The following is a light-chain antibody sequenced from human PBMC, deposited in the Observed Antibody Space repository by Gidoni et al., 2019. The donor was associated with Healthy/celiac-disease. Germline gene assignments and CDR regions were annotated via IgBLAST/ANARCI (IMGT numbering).Light chain of an antibody. CDR1: QSVSSSY. V-gene: IGKV3-20*01. CDR3: QQYGSSLWT. J-gene: IGKJ1*01. Sequence: EIVSTQSPGTLSLSPGERATLSCRASQSVSSSYLAWYQQKPGQAPRLLIYGASSRATGIPDRFSGSGSGTDFTLTISRLEPEDFAVYYCQQYGSSLWTFXQXTKVEIK. CDR2: GAS.